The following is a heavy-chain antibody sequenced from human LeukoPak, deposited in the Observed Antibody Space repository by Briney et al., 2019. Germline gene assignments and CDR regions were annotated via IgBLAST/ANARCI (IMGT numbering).Heavy chain of an antibody. CDR2: INHSGST. J-gene: IGHJ5*02. D-gene: IGHD6-19*01. CDR3: ARVLAVAGSSWFDP. Sequence: SETLSLTCAVYGGSFSGYYWSWIRQPPGKGLEWIGEINHSGSTNYNPSPKSRVTISVDTSKNQFSLKLSSVTAADTAVYYCARVLAVAGSSWFDPWGQGTLVTVSS. CDR1: GGSFSGYY. V-gene: IGHV4-34*01.